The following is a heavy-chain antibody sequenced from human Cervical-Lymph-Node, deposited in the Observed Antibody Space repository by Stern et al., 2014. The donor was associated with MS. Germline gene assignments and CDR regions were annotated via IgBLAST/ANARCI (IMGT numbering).Heavy chain of an antibody. D-gene: IGHD6-13*01. CDR2: MSWTSGSI. V-gene: IGHV3-9*01. J-gene: IGHJ4*02. CDR3: AKGSVGIAAPRNFDY. CDR1: GFTFADYA. Sequence: EVQLLESGGGLVQPGMSLRLSCAASGFTFADYAMHWVRQAPGQGLEWVSGMSWTSGSIGYADSVKGRFTISRDNAKNSLYLQMNSLRTEDTAFYYCAKGSVGIAAPRNFDYWGQGTLVTVSS.